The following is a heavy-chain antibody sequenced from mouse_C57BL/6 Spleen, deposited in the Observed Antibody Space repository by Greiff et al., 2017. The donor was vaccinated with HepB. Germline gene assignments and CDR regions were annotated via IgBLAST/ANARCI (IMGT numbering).Heavy chain of an antibody. V-gene: IGHV14-2*01. CDR1: GFNIKDYY. D-gene: IGHD1-2*01. J-gene: IGHJ3*01. Sequence: EVQLQQSGAELVKPGASVKLSCTASGFNIKDYYMHWVKQRTEQGLEWIGRIDPEDGKTKYAPKFQGKATITADTSSNTAYLQLSSLTSEDTAVCYGARCIRYYGFAYWGQGTLVTVSA. CDR3: ARCIRYYGFAY. CDR2: IDPEDGKT.